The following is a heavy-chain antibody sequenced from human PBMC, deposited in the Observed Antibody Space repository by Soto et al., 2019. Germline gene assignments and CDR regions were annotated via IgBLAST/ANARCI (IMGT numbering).Heavy chain of an antibody. CDR1: GFTFGNFG. V-gene: IGHV3-23*01. D-gene: IGHD2-21*02. Sequence: EVQLLESGGGLVQPGGSLRLSCAASGFTFGNFGMNWVRQAPGEGLEWVSGISGGGGSTYYADSVKGRFTISRDPSKNTIFLEMNSLRAEDTAVYYCAKGFIVVVTVIRPDDAFDVWGQGTLVTVSS. J-gene: IGHJ3*01. CDR2: ISGGGGST. CDR3: AKGFIVVVTVIRPDDAFDV.